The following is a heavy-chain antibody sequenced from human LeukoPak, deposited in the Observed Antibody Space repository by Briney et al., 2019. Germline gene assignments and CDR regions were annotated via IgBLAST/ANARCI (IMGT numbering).Heavy chain of an antibody. D-gene: IGHD2-15*01. Sequence: SETLSLTCAVYGGSFSGYYWSWIRQPPGKGLEWIGEINHSGSTNYNPSLKSRVTISVDTSKNQFSLKLSSVTAADTAVYYCARSRGGPRAFDIWGQGTMVTVSS. V-gene: IGHV4-34*01. CDR1: GGSFSGYY. CDR3: ARSRGGPRAFDI. J-gene: IGHJ3*02. CDR2: INHSGST.